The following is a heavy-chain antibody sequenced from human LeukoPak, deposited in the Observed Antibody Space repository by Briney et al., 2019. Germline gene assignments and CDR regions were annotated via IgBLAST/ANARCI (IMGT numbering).Heavy chain of an antibody. V-gene: IGHV3-23*01. CDR2: ISGNGSST. D-gene: IGHD4-23*01. J-gene: IGHJ5*02. CDR3: AKTRESHSLDGGNWFDP. CDR1: GFTFSSYA. Sequence: PGGSLRLSCAASGFTFSSYAMRWVRQAPGKGLEWVSAISGNGSSTYYADSVKGRFTISRDNSKNTLYLQMNSLRAEDTAVYYCAKTRESHSLDGGNWFDPWGQGTLVTVSS.